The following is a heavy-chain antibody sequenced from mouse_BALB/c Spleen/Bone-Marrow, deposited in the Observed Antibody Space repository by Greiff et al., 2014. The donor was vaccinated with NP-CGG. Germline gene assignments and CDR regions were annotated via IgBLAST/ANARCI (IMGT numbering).Heavy chain of an antibody. CDR1: GFNIKDYY. CDR2: IDPENGNT. J-gene: IGHJ2*01. V-gene: IGHV14-1*02. Sequence: EVQLQQSGAELVRPGALVKLSRKASGFNIKDYYMHWVKQRPEQGLEWIGWIDPENGNTIYDPKFQGKASITADTSSNTAYLQLSSLTSEDTAVYYCTRTYSFDYWGQGTTLTVSS. CDR3: TRTYSFDY.